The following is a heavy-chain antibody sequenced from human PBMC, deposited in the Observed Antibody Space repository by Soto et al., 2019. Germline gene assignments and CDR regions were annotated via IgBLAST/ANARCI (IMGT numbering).Heavy chain of an antibody. D-gene: IGHD3-22*01. CDR3: ARVGYYDSSGPWFDP. J-gene: IGHJ5*02. CDR1: GYTFTSYY. V-gene: IGHV1-46*01. Sequence: QVQLVQSGAEVKKPGASVKVSCKASGYTFTSYYMHWVRQAPGQGLEWMGIINPSGGSTSYAQKFQGRVTMIRDTSTSTVYMELSSLRSEDTAVYYCARVGYYDSSGPWFDPWGQGTLVTVSS. CDR2: INPSGGST.